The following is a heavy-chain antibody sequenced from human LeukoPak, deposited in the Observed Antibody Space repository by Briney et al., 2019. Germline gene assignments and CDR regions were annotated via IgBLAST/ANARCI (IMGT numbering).Heavy chain of an antibody. D-gene: IGHD3-9*01. CDR1: GCTFTAYY. Sequence: ASVKVSCKASGCTFTAYYMHWVRQAPGQGLEWMGWIHPKSGGTNYAQKFQGRVTMTRDTSISTAYMEVSRLRSDDTAVYYCARQSVLRYFDWLQPFDYWGQGTLVTVSS. V-gene: IGHV1-2*02. CDR3: ARQSVLRYFDWLQPFDY. CDR2: IHPKSGGT. J-gene: IGHJ4*02.